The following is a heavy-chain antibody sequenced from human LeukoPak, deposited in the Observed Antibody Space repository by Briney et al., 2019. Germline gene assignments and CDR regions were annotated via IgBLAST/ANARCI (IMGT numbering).Heavy chain of an antibody. CDR2: IYYSGST. CDR1: GGSISSVGYY. J-gene: IGHJ4*02. V-gene: IGHV4-31*03. D-gene: IGHD6-13*01. CDR3: ARGDYSRNVNYFDY. Sequence: SETLSLTCTVSGGSISSVGYYWSWIRQHPGKGLEWVGYIYYSGSTYYNPSLKSRVTISVDTSKNQFSLKLSSVTAADTAVFYCARGDYSRNVNYFDYWGQGTLVTVSS.